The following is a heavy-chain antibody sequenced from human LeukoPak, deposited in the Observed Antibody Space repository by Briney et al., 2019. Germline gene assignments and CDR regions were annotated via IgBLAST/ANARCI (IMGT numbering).Heavy chain of an antibody. V-gene: IGHV3-15*01. CDR3: RSGNYYFDF. J-gene: IGHJ4*02. CDR1: GFTFGNAW. CDR2: IKSKTDSGTT. Sequence: GGSLRLSCAASGFTFGNAWMTWVRQAPGKGLEWVGRIKSKTDSGTTDYAAPVKGRFTISRDDSRNTLYLQMNSLKIEDTAVYYCRSGNYYFDFWGQGTLVTVSS. D-gene: IGHD1-26*01.